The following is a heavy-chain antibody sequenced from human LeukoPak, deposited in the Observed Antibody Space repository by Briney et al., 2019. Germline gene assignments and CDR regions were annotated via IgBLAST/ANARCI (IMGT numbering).Heavy chain of an antibody. Sequence: GGSLRLSCAASGFTVSSNYMSWVRQAPGKGLEWVSVIYSGGSTYYADSVKGRFTISRDNSKNTLYLQMNSLRAEDTAVYYCARARNLGYCSSTSCHNKLLDYWGQGTQVTASS. D-gene: IGHD2-2*02. CDR2: IYSGGST. CDR3: ARARNLGYCSSTSCHNKLLDY. J-gene: IGHJ4*02. V-gene: IGHV3-66*01. CDR1: GFTVSSNY.